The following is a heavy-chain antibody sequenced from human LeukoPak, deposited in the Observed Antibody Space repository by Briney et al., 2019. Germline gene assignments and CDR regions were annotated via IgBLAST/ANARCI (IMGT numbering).Heavy chain of an antibody. CDR1: GFTFSKYW. Sequence: GGSLRLSCAASGFTFSKYWMLWVRHAPGGGLESVSCINTDGTVTTYADSVKGRFTVSRANADNTMFLQMNSVRDEDTAVYYCATKQWLAPPPDSWGQGTPVTVPS. V-gene: IGHV3-74*01. D-gene: IGHD6-19*01. J-gene: IGHJ4*02. CDR3: ATKQWLAPPPDS. CDR2: INTDGTVT.